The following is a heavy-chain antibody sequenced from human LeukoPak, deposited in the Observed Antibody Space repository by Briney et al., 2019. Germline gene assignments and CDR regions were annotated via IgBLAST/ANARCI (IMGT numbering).Heavy chain of an antibody. CDR2: IYHSGST. CDR3: ASFLYDDFWSGYYRFDY. CDR1: GYSISSGYY. V-gene: IGHV4-38-2*01. J-gene: IGHJ4*02. Sequence: PSETLSLTCAVSGYSISSGYYWGWIRQPPGKGLGWIGSIYHSGSTYYNPSLKSRVTISVDTSKNQFSLKLSSVTAADTAVYYCASFLYDDFWSGYYRFDYWGQGTLVTVSS. D-gene: IGHD3-3*01.